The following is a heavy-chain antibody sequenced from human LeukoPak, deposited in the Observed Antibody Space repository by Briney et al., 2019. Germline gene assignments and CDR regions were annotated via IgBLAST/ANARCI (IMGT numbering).Heavy chain of an antibody. J-gene: IGHJ4*02. CDR3: ARVGPYSSSVDY. CDR2: IYYSGTT. V-gene: IGHV4-59*01. D-gene: IGHD6-6*01. Sequence: SETLSLTCTVSGGPISGYHWSWIRQPPGRDLEWLGYIYYSGTTNYNPSLKGRVTISVDTSKNQFSLKLSSVTAADTAVYYCARVGPYSSSVDYWGQGTLVTVSS. CDR1: GGPISGYH.